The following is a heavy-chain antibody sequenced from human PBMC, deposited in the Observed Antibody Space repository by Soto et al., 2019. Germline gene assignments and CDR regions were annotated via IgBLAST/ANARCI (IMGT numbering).Heavy chain of an antibody. D-gene: IGHD2-8*01. CDR3: ARGDSTDCSNGVCSFFYNHDMDV. Sequence: GGPLILSCAASGFTFSSYEMNWVRPAPGMGLEWFSYISSSGSTIYYADSVKDRFTISRDNAKNSLYLQMNSLTSDDTAIYYCARGDSTDCSNGVCSFFYNHDMDVWGQGTTVTVSS. J-gene: IGHJ6*02. CDR1: GFTFSSYE. CDR2: ISSSGSTI. V-gene: IGHV3-48*03.